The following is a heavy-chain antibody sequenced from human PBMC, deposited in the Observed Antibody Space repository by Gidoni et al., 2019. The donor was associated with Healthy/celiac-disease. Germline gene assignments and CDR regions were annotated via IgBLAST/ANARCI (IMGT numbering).Heavy chain of an antibody. Sequence: QVQLVESGGGVVQPGRSLRLSCAAAGFTFSSYAMHWVRQAPGKGLEWVAVISYDGSNKYYADSVKGRFTISRDNSKNTLYLQMNSLRAEDTAVYYCASTTTRYYDFWSGYSTGFDYWGQGTLVTVSS. CDR2: ISYDGSNK. CDR1: GFTFSSYA. D-gene: IGHD3-3*01. J-gene: IGHJ4*02. V-gene: IGHV3-30-3*01. CDR3: ASTTTRYYDFWSGYSTGFDY.